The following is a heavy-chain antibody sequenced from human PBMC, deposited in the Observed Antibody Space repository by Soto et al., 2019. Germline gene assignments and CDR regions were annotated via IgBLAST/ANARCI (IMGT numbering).Heavy chain of an antibody. J-gene: IGHJ4*02. Sequence: PSETLSLTCTVSGGSISSYYWSWIRQPAGKGPEWIGRIYSKGSTKYDPSLKSRATMSVDTSKNQFSLKLNSATAADTAVYYCARDKKCGGDCYIFDYWGQGTLVTVSS. CDR1: GGSISSYY. CDR3: ARDKKCGGDCYIFDY. D-gene: IGHD2-21*02. V-gene: IGHV4-4*07. CDR2: IYSKGST.